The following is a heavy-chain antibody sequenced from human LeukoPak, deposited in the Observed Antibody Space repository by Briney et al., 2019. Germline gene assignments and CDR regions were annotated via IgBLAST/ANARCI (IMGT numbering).Heavy chain of an antibody. J-gene: IGHJ3*02. CDR1: GGSSRGYY. CDR2: ITHSGST. CDR3: AREIRQSVYFDI. D-gene: IGHD3-16*01. V-gene: IGHV4-34*01. Sequence: SETLSLTCGVYGGSSRGYYWSWIRQPPGKGLEWIGEITHSGSTNYTPSLKSRVTISVDTSKKQFSLKLSSVTAADTAVYYCAREIRQSVYFDIWGQGTMVTVSS.